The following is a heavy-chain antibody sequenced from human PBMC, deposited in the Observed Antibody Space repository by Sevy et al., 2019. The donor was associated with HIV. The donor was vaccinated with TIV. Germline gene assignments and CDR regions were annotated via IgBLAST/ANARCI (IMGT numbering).Heavy chain of an antibody. V-gene: IGHV3-7*01. CDR1: GFSFSSYW. Sequence: GGSLRLSCEASGFSFSSYWMSWVRQAPGKGLQWVANIKEDGSMIYYVDSVKGRFTISRDNAKNSVYLQMTSLRAEDAALYYGVRAIGAAGSYWGQGTLVTVSS. D-gene: IGHD6-13*01. CDR2: IKEDGSMI. J-gene: IGHJ4*02. CDR3: VRAIGAAGSY.